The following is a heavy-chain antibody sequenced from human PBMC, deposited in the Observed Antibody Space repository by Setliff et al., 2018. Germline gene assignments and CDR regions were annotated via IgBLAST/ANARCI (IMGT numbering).Heavy chain of an antibody. D-gene: IGHD7-27*01. CDR1: GYTFTSYG. CDR3: ARRWETGDQDAYDI. J-gene: IGHJ3*02. CDR2: ISAYNGDT. Sequence: ASVKVSCKASGYTFTSYGISWVRQAPGQGLEWMGWISAYNGDTNYAQKLQGRVTMTTDTSTSTAYMELRSLRSDDTAVYYCARRWETGDQDAYDIWGQGTMVTVSS. V-gene: IGHV1-18*01.